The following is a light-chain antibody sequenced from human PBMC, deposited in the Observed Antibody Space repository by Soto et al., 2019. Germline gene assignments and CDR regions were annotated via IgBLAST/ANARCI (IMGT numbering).Light chain of an antibody. V-gene: IGKV1-27*01. J-gene: IGKJ5*01. CDR3: QKFNTAPLT. CDR1: QDISVC. CDR2: SAS. Sequence: DIQMTQSPSSLSASVGDRVTITCRASQDISVCLAWYQQKPGKVPKLLIYSASTLQSGVPSRLSGSGSGTDFTLTISSLQPEDVATYFCQKFNTAPLTFGQGTRREIK.